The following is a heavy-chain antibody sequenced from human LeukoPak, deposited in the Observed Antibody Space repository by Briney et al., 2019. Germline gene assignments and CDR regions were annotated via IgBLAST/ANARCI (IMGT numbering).Heavy chain of an antibody. D-gene: IGHD2/OR15-2a*01. Sequence: GGSLRLSCAASGFTFSNAWMSWVRQAPGKGLEWVAVISDDGSNKYYADSVKGRFTISRDNSKNTLYLQMNSLRAEDTALYYCARDNSFPYYFDYWGQGTLVTVSS. V-gene: IGHV3-30-3*01. J-gene: IGHJ4*02. CDR2: ISDDGSNK. CDR1: GFTFSNAW. CDR3: ARDNSFPYYFDY.